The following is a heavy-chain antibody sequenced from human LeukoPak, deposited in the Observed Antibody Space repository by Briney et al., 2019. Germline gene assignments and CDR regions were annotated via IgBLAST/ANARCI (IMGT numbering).Heavy chain of an antibody. CDR3: ARDLRYCSSTSCPRGFDY. D-gene: IGHD2-2*01. Sequence: GGSLRLSCAASGFTFSSYAMHWVRQAPGKGLEWVAVISYDGSNKYYADSVKGRFTISRDNSKNTLYLQMSSLRAEDTAVYYCARDLRYCSSTSCPRGFDYWGQGTLVTVSS. V-gene: IGHV3-30*04. CDR1: GFTFSSYA. J-gene: IGHJ4*02. CDR2: ISYDGSNK.